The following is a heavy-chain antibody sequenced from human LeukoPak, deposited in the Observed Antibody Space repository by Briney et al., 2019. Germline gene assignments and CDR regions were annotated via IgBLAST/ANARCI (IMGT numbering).Heavy chain of an antibody. CDR2: IYSGGST. Sequence: GGSLRLSCAASGFSASSNYMSWGRQAPGKGREWVSVIYSGGSTYYADSVTGRFTISRDNSKNTLYLQMNSLRAEDTAVYYCARSRRIVGKFDYWGQGTLVTVSS. J-gene: IGHJ4*02. CDR1: GFSASSNY. CDR3: ARSRRIVGKFDY. D-gene: IGHD3-22*01. V-gene: IGHV3-53*01.